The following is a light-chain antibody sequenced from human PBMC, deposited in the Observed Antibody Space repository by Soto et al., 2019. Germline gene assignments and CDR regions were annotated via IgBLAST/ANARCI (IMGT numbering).Light chain of an antibody. V-gene: IGLV1-40*01. CDR2: GSS. CDR3: QSYDSSMSGVV. J-gene: IGLJ2*01. CDR1: SSNIGAGYD. Sequence: QSVLTQPPSVSGAPGQRVTISCTGSSSNIGAGYDVHWYQQLPGTAPKLLIYGSSNRPSGVPDRFSGSKSGTSASLVITGLQADDEADDYCQSYDSSMSGVVFGGGTKLTVL.